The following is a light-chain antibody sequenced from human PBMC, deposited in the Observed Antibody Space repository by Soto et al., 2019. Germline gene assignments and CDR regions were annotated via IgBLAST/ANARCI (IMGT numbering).Light chain of an antibody. V-gene: IGLV2-14*01. J-gene: IGLJ1*01. Sequence: QSALTQPASVSGSPGQSITISCTGTSSDVGGYNYVSWYQQHPGKAPKLIIYDVSNRPSGVSNRFSGSKSGNTASLTISGLQAEDEGDYYCSSYTSSSDYVFGTGTKLTVL. CDR1: SSDVGGYNY. CDR3: SSYTSSSDYV. CDR2: DVS.